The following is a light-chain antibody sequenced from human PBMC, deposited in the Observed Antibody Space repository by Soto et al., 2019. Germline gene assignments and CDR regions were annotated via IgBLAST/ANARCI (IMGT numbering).Light chain of an antibody. CDR1: RNDIGDYSF. Sequence: QSALTQPASVSVSPGQSITISCTGTRNDIGDYSFVSWYQQHPGKVPKLLIYEVSDRPSGISSRFSGSKSGNTASLTISGLQAEDEAHYYCSSYTGTYTYVFGTGTKVTVL. J-gene: IGLJ1*01. CDR2: EVS. V-gene: IGLV2-14*01. CDR3: SSYTGTYTYV.